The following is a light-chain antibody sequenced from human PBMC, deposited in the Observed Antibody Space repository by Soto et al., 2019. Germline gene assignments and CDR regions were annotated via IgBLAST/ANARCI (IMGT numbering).Light chain of an antibody. J-gene: IGKJ2*01. Sequence: DIQMTQSPSTLSASVGDRVTITCRASQSISSWLAWYQQKPGKAPKLLISEASSLASGVPSRFSGSGSGTEFTLTISSLQPDDFATYYCQQYGYTFGQGTKLEIK. CDR3: QQYGYT. CDR1: QSISSW. CDR2: EAS. V-gene: IGKV1-5*01.